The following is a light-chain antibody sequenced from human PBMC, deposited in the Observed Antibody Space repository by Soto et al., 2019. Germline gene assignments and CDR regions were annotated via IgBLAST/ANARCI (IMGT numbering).Light chain of an antibody. J-gene: IGKJ1*01. Sequence: DIQLTQSPSFLSASLGDRVTITCRASQGLSGYLAWYQQKPGKAPKLLIYAASILQSGVPSRFSGSGSGTVYTLTISSLQPEDFATYYCQQLNTYPRTFDQGTKVELK. CDR1: QGLSGY. CDR3: QQLNTYPRT. CDR2: AAS. V-gene: IGKV1-9*01.